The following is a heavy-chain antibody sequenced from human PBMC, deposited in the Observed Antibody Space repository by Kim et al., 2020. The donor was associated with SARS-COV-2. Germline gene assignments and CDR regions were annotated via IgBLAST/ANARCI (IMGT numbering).Heavy chain of an antibody. J-gene: IGHJ6*02. Sequence: GGSLRLSCAASGFTFSNAWMSWVRQAPGKGLEWVGRIKSKTDGGTTDYAAPVKGRFTISRDDSKNTLYLQMNSLKTEDTAVYYCTEEGNGTPDGMDVWGQGTTVTVSS. V-gene: IGHV3-15*01. CDR1: GFTFSNAW. CDR3: TEEGNGTPDGMDV. CDR2: IKSKTDGGTT. D-gene: IGHD1-26*01.